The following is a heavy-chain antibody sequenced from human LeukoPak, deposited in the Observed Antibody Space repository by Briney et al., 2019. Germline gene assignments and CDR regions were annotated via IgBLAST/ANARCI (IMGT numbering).Heavy chain of an antibody. V-gene: IGHV3-21*04. D-gene: IGHD2-2*01. Sequence: GGSLRLSCAASGFTFSSYSMNWVRQAPGKGLEWVSSISSISSYIYYADSVKGRFTISRDNAKNSLYLQMNSLRAEDTAVYYCARDAMDRPYGFYLDVWGKGTTVTISS. CDR1: GFTFSSYS. CDR3: ARDAMDRPYGFYLDV. CDR2: ISSISSYI. J-gene: IGHJ6*03.